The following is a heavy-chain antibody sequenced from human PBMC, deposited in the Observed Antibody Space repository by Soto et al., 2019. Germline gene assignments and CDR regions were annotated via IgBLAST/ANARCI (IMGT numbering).Heavy chain of an antibody. J-gene: IGHJ4*02. CDR3: ARGLIASSGGPDY. Sequence: PSETLSLTCTVSGGSISSYYWSWIRQPPGKGLEWIGYIYYSGSTNYNPSLKSRVTISVDTSKNQFSLKLSSVTAADTAVYYCARGLIASSGGPDYWGQGTRVTSPQ. D-gene: IGHD2-15*01. V-gene: IGHV4-59*01. CDR2: IYYSGST. CDR1: GGSISSYY.